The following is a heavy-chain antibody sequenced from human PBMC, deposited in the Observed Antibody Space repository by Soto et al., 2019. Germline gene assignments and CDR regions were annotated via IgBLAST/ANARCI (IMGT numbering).Heavy chain of an antibody. D-gene: IGHD3-16*01. V-gene: IGHV1-69*12. CDR3: GRGQTGGEWGYYFDY. Sequence: QVQLVQSGAEVKKPGSSVKVSCKASGGTFSSYAIDWVRLAPGQGLEWMGGIIPIFGTADYAQKFQGRVTITADESTSTANMEPRSLRSEDAAVYCWGRGQTGGEWGYYFDYWGQGPRATVSS. CDR2: IIPIFGTA. J-gene: IGHJ4*02. CDR1: GGTFSSYA.